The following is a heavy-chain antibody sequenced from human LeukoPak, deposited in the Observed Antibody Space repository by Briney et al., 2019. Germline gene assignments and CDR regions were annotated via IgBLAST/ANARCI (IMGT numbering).Heavy chain of an antibody. Sequence: GGSLRLSCAASGFTFSNYAMHWVRQAPGKGLEWVGVALYDGSMKYYADSVKGRFTISRDNAKNTLYLQMNSLRAEDTAVYYCARISGELSLSPFDYWGQGTLVTVSS. CDR3: ARISGELSLSPFDY. D-gene: IGHD3-16*02. J-gene: IGHJ4*02. V-gene: IGHV3-30*04. CDR2: ALYDGSMK. CDR1: GFTFSNYA.